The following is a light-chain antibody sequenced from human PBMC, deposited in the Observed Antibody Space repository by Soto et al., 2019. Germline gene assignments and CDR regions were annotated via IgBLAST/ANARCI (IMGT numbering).Light chain of an antibody. Sequence: QSVLTQPPSASGSPGQSVTISCSGTSSDVGNYNYVSWYQQHPGKAPKLIIYEVTKRPSGVPDRFSGSKSGNTASLTVSGLQAEDEAEYYCNSYAGSNILFGGGTQLTVL. CDR3: NSYAGSNIL. J-gene: IGLJ2*01. V-gene: IGLV2-8*01. CDR2: EVT. CDR1: SSDVGNYNY.